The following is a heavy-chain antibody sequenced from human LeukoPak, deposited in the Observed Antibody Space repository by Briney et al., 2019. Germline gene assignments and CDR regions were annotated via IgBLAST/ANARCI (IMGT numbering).Heavy chain of an antibody. CDR2: ISWNSGSI. CDR3: AKDTGSSSWLTFDY. Sequence: GGSLRLSCAASGFTFDDYAMHWVRQALGKGLEWVSGISWNSGSIGYADSVKGRFTISRDNAKNSLYLQMNSLRAEDTALYYCAKDTGSSSWLTFDYWGQGTLVTVSS. D-gene: IGHD6-13*01. V-gene: IGHV3-9*01. CDR1: GFTFDDYA. J-gene: IGHJ4*02.